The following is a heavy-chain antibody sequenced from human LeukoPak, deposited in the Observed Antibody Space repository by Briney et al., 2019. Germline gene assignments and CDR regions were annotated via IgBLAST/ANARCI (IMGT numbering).Heavy chain of an antibody. CDR2: ISGSGGST. D-gene: IGHD3-22*01. J-gene: IGHJ4*02. Sequence: GGSLRLSCAASGFTFSSYAMSWVRQAPGKGLEWVSAISGSGGSTYYADSVKGRFTISRDSSKNTLYLQMNSLRAEDTAVYYCAKDRGRSYYDSSGYFEWGQGTLVTVSS. V-gene: IGHV3-23*01. CDR3: AKDRGRSYYDSSGYFE. CDR1: GFTFSSYA.